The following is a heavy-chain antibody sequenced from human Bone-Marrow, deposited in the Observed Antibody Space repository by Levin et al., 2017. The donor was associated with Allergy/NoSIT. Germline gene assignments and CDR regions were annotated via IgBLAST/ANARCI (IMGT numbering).Heavy chain of an antibody. CDR1: GFTFDDYG. V-gene: IGHV3-20*04. CDR3: ARNSSGWPFDY. CDR2: INWNGGST. D-gene: IGHD6-19*01. Sequence: GESLKISCAASGFTFDDYGMSWVRQAPGKGLEWVSGINWNGGSTGYADSVKGRFTISRDNAKNSLYLQMNSLRAEDTALYYCARNSSGWPFDYWGQGTLVTVSS. J-gene: IGHJ4*02.